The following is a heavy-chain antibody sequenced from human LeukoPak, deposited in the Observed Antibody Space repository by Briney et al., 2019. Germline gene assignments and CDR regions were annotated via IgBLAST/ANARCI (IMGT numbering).Heavy chain of an antibody. V-gene: IGHV4-59*08. J-gene: IGHJ6*03. CDR1: GGSMSSYY. D-gene: IGHD6-13*01. Sequence: SETLSLTCTVSGGSMSSYYWSWIRQPPGKGLEWIGYIYYSGSTNYNPSLKSRVTISLDTSKNQFSLKLSSVTAADTAVYYCARASYSSSWPYYYYYMDVWGKGTTVTVSS. CDR2: IYYSGST. CDR3: ARASYSSSWPYYYYYMDV.